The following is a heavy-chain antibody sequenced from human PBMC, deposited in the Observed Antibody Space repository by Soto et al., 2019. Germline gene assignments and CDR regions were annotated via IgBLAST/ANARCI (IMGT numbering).Heavy chain of an antibody. J-gene: IGHJ6*02. CDR1: GGSISSYY. Sequence: SETLSLTCTVSGGSISSYYWSWIRQPPGKGLEWIGSIYYTGSTNYNPSIKSRVTISVDTSKNQFSLKLSSVTAADTAVYYCARRLYYDSSGFEGGGLDVWGQGTTVTVSS. V-gene: IGHV4-59*08. D-gene: IGHD3-22*01. CDR3: ARRLYYDSSGFEGGGLDV. CDR2: IYYTGST.